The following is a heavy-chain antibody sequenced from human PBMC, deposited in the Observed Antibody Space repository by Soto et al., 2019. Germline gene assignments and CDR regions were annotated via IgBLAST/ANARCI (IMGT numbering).Heavy chain of an antibody. CDR1: GGSISSYY. J-gene: IGHJ6*02. CDR3: ARDRSYYDSSGYYNYGMDV. V-gene: IGHV4-59*01. Sequence: PSETLSLTCTVSGGSISSYYWSWIRQPPGKGLEWIGYIYYSGSTNYNPSLKSRVTVSVDTSKNQFSLKLSSVTAADTAVYYCARDRSYYDSSGYYNYGMDVWGQGTTVTVSS. CDR2: IYYSGST. D-gene: IGHD3-22*01.